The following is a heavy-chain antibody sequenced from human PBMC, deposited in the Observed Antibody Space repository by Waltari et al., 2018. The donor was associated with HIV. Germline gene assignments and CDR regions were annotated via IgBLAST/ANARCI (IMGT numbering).Heavy chain of an antibody. CDR1: GFTFNSHW. Sequence: EVQLVESGGGLVQPGGSLRVACAASGFTFNSHWMSWVRQAPGKGLEWVANIKQDGSDKNYVDSVKGRFTIPRDNAKNSLYLQMNSLRAEDTAVYYCVRNGGSFDYWGQGTLVTVSS. CDR3: VRNGGSFDY. D-gene: IGHD1-26*01. V-gene: IGHV3-7*01. J-gene: IGHJ4*02. CDR2: IKQDGSDK.